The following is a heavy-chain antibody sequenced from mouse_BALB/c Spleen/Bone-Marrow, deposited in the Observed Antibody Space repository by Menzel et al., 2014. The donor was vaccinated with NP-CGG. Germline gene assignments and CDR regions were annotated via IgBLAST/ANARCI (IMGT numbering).Heavy chain of an antibody. CDR1: GYTFXSSW. D-gene: IGHD1-2*01. J-gene: IGHJ1*01. Sequence: QVQLKESGSVLVRPGASVKLSCKASGYTFXSSWMHWAKQRPGQGLEWIGEIHPNSGNTNYNEKFKGKATLTVDTSSSTAYVDLSSLTSEDSAVYYCARSTTATYFDVWGAGTTVTVSS. CDR3: ARSTTATYFDV. V-gene: IGHV1S130*01. CDR2: IHPNSGNT.